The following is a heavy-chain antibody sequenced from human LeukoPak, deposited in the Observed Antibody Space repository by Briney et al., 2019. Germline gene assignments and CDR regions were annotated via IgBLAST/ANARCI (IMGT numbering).Heavy chain of an antibody. J-gene: IGHJ4*02. CDR2: ISGSGGGT. Sequence: PGGSLRLSCAVSGITLSNYGMSWVRQVPGKGLEWVAGISGSGGGTNYADSVKGRFTISRDNPKNTLFPQMNNLRAEDTAVYFCAKRGVVIRVILVGFHKEAYYFDSWGQGALVTVSS. CDR1: GITLSNYG. V-gene: IGHV3-23*01. D-gene: IGHD3-22*01. CDR3: AKRGVVIRVILVGFHKEAYYFDS.